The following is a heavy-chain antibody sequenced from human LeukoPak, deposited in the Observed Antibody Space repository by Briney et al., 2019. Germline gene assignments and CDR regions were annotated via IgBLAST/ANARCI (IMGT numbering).Heavy chain of an antibody. Sequence: GGSLRLSCAASGFTFSDYYMSWIRQAPGKGLEWVSYTSSSSSYTNYADSVKGRFTISRDNAKNSLYLQMNSLRAEDTAVYYCARDRGDPLLWFGELFPDYWGQGTLVTVSS. J-gene: IGHJ4*02. CDR1: GFTFSDYY. CDR2: TSSSSSYT. D-gene: IGHD3-10*01. V-gene: IGHV3-11*06. CDR3: ARDRGDPLLWFGELFPDY.